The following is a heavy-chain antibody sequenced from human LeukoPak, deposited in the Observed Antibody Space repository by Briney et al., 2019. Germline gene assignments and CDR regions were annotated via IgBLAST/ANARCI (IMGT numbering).Heavy chain of an antibody. Sequence: SETLSLTCTVSSGSISSYNWSWIRQPPGKGLEWIGYIHYSGSTNYNPSLKSRVSISVETSKNQFSLKLSSVTAADTAVYYCARIRGIATRRFDPWGQGTLVTVSS. D-gene: IGHD3-10*01. CDR2: IHYSGST. CDR3: ARIRGIATRRFDP. V-gene: IGHV4-59*12. CDR1: SGSISSYN. J-gene: IGHJ5*02.